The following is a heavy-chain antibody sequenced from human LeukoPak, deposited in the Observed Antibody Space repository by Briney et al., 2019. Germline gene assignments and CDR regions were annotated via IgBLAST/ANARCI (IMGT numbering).Heavy chain of an antibody. CDR3: VTDVLLCGGNICNFFDP. Sequence: SETLSLTCSVSGHSITTGYFWAWIRQSPGKGLEWIASVSHSGTTYYNPPLKSRVTISQDTSRNQLSLKLSSVTAADTAVYYCVTDVLLCGGNICNFFDPWGQGTLVTVSS. D-gene: IGHD2-15*01. CDR1: GHSITTGYF. V-gene: IGHV4-38-2*02. CDR2: VSHSGTT. J-gene: IGHJ5*01.